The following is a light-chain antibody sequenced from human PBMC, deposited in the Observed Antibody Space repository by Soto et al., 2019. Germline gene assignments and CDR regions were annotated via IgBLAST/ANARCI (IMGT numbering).Light chain of an antibody. J-gene: IGKJ5*01. CDR3: QQYTNSPDT. CDR1: ESVASSY. CDR2: GAS. V-gene: IGKV3-20*01. Sequence: EMELTQSPGTLSLSPGERATLSCRASESVASSYLAWYQQKPGQAPRLIIYGASSRATGIPARFSGSGSGTDFTLTISRLAPEDFAVYYYQQYTNSPDTFGQGTRLEIK.